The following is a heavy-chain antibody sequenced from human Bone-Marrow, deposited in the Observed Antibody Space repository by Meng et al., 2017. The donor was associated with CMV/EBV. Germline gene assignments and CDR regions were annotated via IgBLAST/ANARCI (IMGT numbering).Heavy chain of an antibody. D-gene: IGHD1-26*01. CDR3: ARGSRNPPESWDRLDYYYYYGMDV. Sequence: SVKVSCKASGGAFMNNAISWVRQAPGQGLEWMGGIIPVLDAANYAQKFQVRFTIIADKSTSTVYMELSSLRSEDTAVYYCARGSRNPPESWDRLDYYYYYGMDVWGQGTTVTVSS. CDR2: IIPVLDAA. V-gene: IGHV1-69*10. J-gene: IGHJ6*02. CDR1: GGAFMNNA.